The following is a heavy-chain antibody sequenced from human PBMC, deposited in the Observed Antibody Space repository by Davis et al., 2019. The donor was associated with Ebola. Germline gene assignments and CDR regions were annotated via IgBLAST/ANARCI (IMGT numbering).Heavy chain of an antibody. Sequence: SETLSLTCAVYGGSFSGYYWTWIRQPPGKGLEWIGQITHSGSTDYNPSFKSRVTISVDTSKNQFSLRLTSVTAADTAVYYCAREGGGWYHRLDYWGQGTLVTVSS. V-gene: IGHV4-34*01. CDR2: ITHSGST. D-gene: IGHD6-19*01. CDR1: GGSFSGYY. J-gene: IGHJ4*02. CDR3: AREGGGWYHRLDY.